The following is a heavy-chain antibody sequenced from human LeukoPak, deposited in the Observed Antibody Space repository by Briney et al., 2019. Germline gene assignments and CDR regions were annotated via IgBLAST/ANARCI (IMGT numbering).Heavy chain of an antibody. CDR2: VNYNSGDT. CDR3: ASDVNTWSDNE. D-gene: IGHD1-1*01. Sequence: ASVKVSCKASGHTFIGYYMQWVRQAPGQGLEWMGWVNYNSGDTHYAQKFQGRVTMTRDTSISTAYMELYRLTSEDTAVYYCASDVNTWSDNEWAQETLGTVS. J-gene: IGHJ4*02. CDR1: GHTFIGYY. V-gene: IGHV1-2*02.